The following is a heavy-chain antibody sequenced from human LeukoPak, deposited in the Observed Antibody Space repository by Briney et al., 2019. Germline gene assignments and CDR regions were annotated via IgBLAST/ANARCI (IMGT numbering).Heavy chain of an antibody. CDR2: INHSGST. CDR3: ATTATVTAGSWYNWFDP. J-gene: IGHJ5*02. CDR1: GGSFSGYY. Sequence: SETLSLTCAVYGGSFSGYYWSWIRQPPGKGLEWIGEINHSGSTNYNPSLKSRVTISVDTSKNQFSLKLSSVTAADTAVHYCATTATVTAGSWYNWFDPWGQGTLVTVSS. D-gene: IGHD4-17*01. V-gene: IGHV4-34*01.